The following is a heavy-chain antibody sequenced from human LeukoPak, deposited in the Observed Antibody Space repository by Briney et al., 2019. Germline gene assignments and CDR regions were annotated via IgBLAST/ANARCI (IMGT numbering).Heavy chain of an antibody. D-gene: IGHD6-13*01. J-gene: IGHJ4*02. CDR1: GFTFSSYW. V-gene: IGHV3-7*04. CDR2: IKQDGSEK. Sequence: GGSLRLSCAASGFTFSSYWMSWVRQAPGKGLEWVANIKQDGSEKYYVDSVKGRFTISRDNAKNSLYLQMNSLRAEDTAVYYCARGTIAAAGYYYFDYWGQGAQVTVSS. CDR3: ARGTIAAAGYYYFDY.